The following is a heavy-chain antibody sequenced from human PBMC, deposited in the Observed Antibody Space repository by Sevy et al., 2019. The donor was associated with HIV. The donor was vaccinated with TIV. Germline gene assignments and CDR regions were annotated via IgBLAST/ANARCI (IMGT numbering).Heavy chain of an antibody. D-gene: IGHD6-13*01. CDR2: VYYSGSN. CDR1: GGSIRNYY. CDR3: ARGGGIYSSGWSGWFGP. Sequence: SETLSLTCTVSGGSIRNYYWSWIRQPPGKGLEWVGYVYYSGSNNYNPSLRSRVTISVDTSKNQFSLNLGSVTAADTAVYYCARGGGIYSSGWSGWFGPWGQGILVTVSS. J-gene: IGHJ5*02. V-gene: IGHV4-59*01.